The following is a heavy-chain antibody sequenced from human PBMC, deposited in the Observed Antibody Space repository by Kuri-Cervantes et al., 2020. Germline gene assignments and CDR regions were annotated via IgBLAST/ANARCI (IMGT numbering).Heavy chain of an antibody. Sequence: GGSLRLSCAASGFTVSSNYMSWVRQAPGKGLEWVSVIYSGGSTYYADSVKGRFTISRGNAKNSLYLQMNSLRDEDTAVYYCARNNPQLMDGFWGQGTLVTVSS. D-gene: IGHD1-1*01. CDR2: IYSGGST. CDR3: ARNNPQLMDGF. J-gene: IGHJ4*02. V-gene: IGHV3-66*01. CDR1: GFTVSSNY.